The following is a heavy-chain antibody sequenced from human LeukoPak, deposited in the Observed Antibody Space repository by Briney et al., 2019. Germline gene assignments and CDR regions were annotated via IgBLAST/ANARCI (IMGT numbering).Heavy chain of an antibody. D-gene: IGHD3-3*01. Sequence: GGSLRLSCAASGFTFSSYSMNWVRQAPGKGLEWVSSISSSSSYIYYADSVKGRFTISRDNAKNSLYLQMNSLRAEDTAVYYCARGRHYDFWSGYLVQYGMDVWGRGTTVTVSS. CDR3: ARGRHYDFWSGYLVQYGMDV. CDR1: GFTFSSYS. V-gene: IGHV3-21*01. CDR2: ISSSSSYI. J-gene: IGHJ6*02.